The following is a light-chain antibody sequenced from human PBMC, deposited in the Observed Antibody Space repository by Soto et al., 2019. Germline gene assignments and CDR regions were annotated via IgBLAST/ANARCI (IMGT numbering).Light chain of an antibody. V-gene: IGKV3-15*01. CDR3: QQYNSWWT. CDR1: QSVSSN. Sequence: IVMTQSPATLSVSPGERATLSCRASQSVSSNLAWYQQKPGQAPRLLIYGASSRATGIPARFSGSGSGTEITLTITSLQPEDFAVYHCQQYNSWWTFGQGTKVEIK. CDR2: GAS. J-gene: IGKJ1*01.